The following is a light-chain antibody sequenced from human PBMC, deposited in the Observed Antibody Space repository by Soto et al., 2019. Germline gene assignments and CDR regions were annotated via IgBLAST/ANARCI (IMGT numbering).Light chain of an antibody. J-gene: IGKJ1*01. CDR3: QQYGSSPWT. Sequence: EVVLTQSPGALSLSPGERAALSCRASQSVDSNFLAWYQQKPGQAPRLLIYGASSRATGIPDRFSGSGSGTDFTLTISRLEPEDFAVYYCQQYGSSPWTFDQGTKVEIK. CDR1: QSVDSNF. CDR2: GAS. V-gene: IGKV3-20*01.